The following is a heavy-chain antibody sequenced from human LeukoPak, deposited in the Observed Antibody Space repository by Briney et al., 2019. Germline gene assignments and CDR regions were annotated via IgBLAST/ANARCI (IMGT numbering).Heavy chain of an antibody. CDR1: GASLSSYY. CDR2: IYYTGST. J-gene: IGHJ2*01. CDR3: ARERELTGDLSDWYFDL. Sequence: SETPSLTCTVSGASLSSYYWTWIRQPPGKGLEWLGYIYYTGSTNYNPSLKSRVTLSVDTSKNLLSLKLTSVTAADTAVYYCARERELTGDLSDWYFDLWGRGTLVTVSS. D-gene: IGHD7-27*01. V-gene: IGHV4-59*01.